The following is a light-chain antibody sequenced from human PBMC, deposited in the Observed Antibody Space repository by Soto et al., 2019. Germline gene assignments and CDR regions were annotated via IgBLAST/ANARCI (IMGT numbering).Light chain of an antibody. CDR2: GNS. CDR3: QSYDSSLSGSV. J-gene: IGLJ3*02. CDR1: SSYIGAGYH. V-gene: IGLV1-40*01. Sequence: QSVLTQPPSVSGAPGQRVTISCTGSSSYIGAGYHVHWYQQLPGTAPKLLIYGNSNRPSGVPDRFSGSKSGTSASLAITGLQAEDEADYYCQSYDSSLSGSVVGGGTKLTVL.